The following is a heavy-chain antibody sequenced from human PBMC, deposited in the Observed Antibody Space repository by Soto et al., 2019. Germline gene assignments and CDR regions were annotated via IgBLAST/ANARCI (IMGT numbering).Heavy chain of an antibody. Sequence: QVQVVESGGNIVQPGTSLRLSCAASGFAFTNYGIHWVRQAPGKGLDWVAHISNDGSKKFYAYSVKGRFTISRDNSENTVYLQMTSLRPDDTAVFYCARDVAMPTGFGLGYWGQGTLVTVSS. CDR1: GFAFTNYG. CDR3: ARDVAMPTGFGLGY. D-gene: IGHD3-16*01. V-gene: IGHV3-30*03. CDR2: ISNDGSKK. J-gene: IGHJ4*02.